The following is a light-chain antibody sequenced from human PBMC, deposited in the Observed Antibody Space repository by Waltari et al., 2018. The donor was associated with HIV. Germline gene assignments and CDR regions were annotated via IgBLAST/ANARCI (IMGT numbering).Light chain of an antibody. Sequence: QSALTQPASVSGSPGQSITISCTGTSNDVGSYNFVSWYQQHPGKAPRLIIFEVSKRPSAVSNRVSGSKSVNTASLTISGLQAEDEADYSCCSYAGKSNTFLIFGGGTKLTVL. J-gene: IGLJ2*01. CDR3: CSYAGKSNTFLI. CDR2: EVS. CDR1: SNDVGSYNF. V-gene: IGLV2-23*02.